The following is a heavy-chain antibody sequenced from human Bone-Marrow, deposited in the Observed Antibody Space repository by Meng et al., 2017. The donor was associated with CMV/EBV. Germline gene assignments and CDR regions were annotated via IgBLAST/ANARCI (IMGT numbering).Heavy chain of an antibody. J-gene: IGHJ4*02. CDR3: ARAAHYSSSLYFDY. V-gene: IGHV1-8*01. D-gene: IGHD6-6*01. Sequence: SGYTFTSYNISWVRPATGQGFEWVGWVSPNSGNTGYAPKFQGRVTMTGNTSISTAYLELSSLRSDDTAVYFCARAAHYSSSLYFDYWGQGALVTVSS. CDR2: VSPNSGNT. CDR1: GYTFTSYN.